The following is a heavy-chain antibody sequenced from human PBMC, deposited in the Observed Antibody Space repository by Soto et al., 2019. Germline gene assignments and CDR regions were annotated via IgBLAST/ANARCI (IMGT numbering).Heavy chain of an antibody. CDR3: AGLNFDILPAYYAFDI. V-gene: IGHV4-59*08. CDR1: GGSMSPYY. D-gene: IGHD3-9*01. J-gene: IGHJ3*02. CDR2: IYSRGHT. Sequence: PSETLSLTCTVPGGSMSPYYWSWIRQPPGKGLEWIENIYSRGHTNYNPSLQSLVTISIGTSKNQFSLKLSSVPDADTAVYYCAGLNFDILPAYYAFDIWGQGTMVTVSS.